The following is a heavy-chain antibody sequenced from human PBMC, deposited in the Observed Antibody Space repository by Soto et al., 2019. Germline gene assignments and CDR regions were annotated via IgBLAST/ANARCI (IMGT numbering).Heavy chain of an antibody. CDR1: GASISRIGFH. CDR2: IYDAGTT. Sequence: QVQLQESGPGLVKPSETLSLTCAVSGASISRIGFHWGWIRQPPGQGLEWIGSIYDAGTTFYNSALTSRVTLSADTSKNHFSLRLTSVTAADTAVYYCARRGSGNTFDYWGQGTLVTVSS. V-gene: IGHV4-39*01. CDR3: ARRGSGNTFDY. J-gene: IGHJ4*02. D-gene: IGHD3-10*01.